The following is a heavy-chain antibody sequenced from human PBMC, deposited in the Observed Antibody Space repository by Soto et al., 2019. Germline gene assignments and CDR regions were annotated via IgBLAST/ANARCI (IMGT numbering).Heavy chain of an antibody. CDR3: ARATGRGYYYYGMDV. Sequence: GGSLRLSCAASGFTFSSYDMHWFRQATGKGLEWVSAIGTAGGTYYPGSVKGRFTISRENAKNSLYLQMNSLRAGDTAVYYCARATGRGYYYYGMDVWGQGTTVTVSS. CDR1: GFTFSSYD. J-gene: IGHJ6*02. CDR2: IGTAGGT. V-gene: IGHV3-13*01.